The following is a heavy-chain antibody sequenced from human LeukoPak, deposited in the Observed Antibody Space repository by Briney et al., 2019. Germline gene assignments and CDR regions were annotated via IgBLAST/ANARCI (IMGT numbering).Heavy chain of an antibody. Sequence: ASVKVSCKASGYTFTSYDINWVRQAIGQGLEWMGWMNPNSGNTGYAQKFQGRVTMTRNTSISTAYMELSSLRSEDTAVYYCARGRSGDSSSWYYYYYGMDVWGQGTTVTVSS. V-gene: IGHV1-8*01. D-gene: IGHD6-13*01. J-gene: IGHJ6*02. CDR1: GYTFTSYD. CDR2: MNPNSGNT. CDR3: ARGRSGDSSSWYYYYYGMDV.